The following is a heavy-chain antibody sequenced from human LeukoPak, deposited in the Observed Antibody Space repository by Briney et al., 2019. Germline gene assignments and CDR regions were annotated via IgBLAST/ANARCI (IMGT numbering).Heavy chain of an antibody. J-gene: IGHJ6*02. CDR2: ISAYNGNT. CDR1: GYTFTSYG. D-gene: IGHD3-10*01. CDR3: SRDSHYYGSGSYYRPYYYGMDV. V-gene: IGHV1-18*01. Sequence: ALVKVSCKASGYTFTSYGISWVRQAPGQGLEWMGWISAYNGNTNYAQKLQGRVTMTTDTSTSKAYMELRSLRSDDTVVYYCSRDSHYYGSGSYYRPYYYGMDVWGQGTTVTVSS.